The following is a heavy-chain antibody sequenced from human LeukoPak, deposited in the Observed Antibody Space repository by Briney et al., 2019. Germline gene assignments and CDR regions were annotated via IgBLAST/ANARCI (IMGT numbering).Heavy chain of an antibody. V-gene: IGHV3-30*04. CDR2: ISYDGSNK. J-gene: IGHJ4*02. CDR1: GFTFSSYA. D-gene: IGHD3-10*01. Sequence: QPGGSLRLSCAASGFTFSSYAMHWVRQAPGKGLEWVAFISYDGSNKYYADSVKGRFTISRDNSKNTLYLQMNSLRAEDTAVYYCARGASEITMVRGVISYFDYWGQGTLVTVSS. CDR3: ARGASEITMVRGVISYFDY.